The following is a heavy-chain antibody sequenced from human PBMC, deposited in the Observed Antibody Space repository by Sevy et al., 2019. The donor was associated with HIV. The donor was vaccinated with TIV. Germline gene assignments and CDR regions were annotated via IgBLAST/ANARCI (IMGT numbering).Heavy chain of an antibody. CDR1: GFSFSHYW. CDR2: IKPDGSEK. V-gene: IGHV3-7*01. J-gene: IGHJ4*02. D-gene: IGHD6-19*01. Sequence: GGSLRLSCAVSGFSFSHYWMTWVRQAPGKGLEWVANIKPDGSEKYYVDSVKGRFTISRDNAKNSLYLQMSSLGVEDTSIYSCARGRGWCDYWGQGIMVTVSS. CDR3: ARGRGWCDY.